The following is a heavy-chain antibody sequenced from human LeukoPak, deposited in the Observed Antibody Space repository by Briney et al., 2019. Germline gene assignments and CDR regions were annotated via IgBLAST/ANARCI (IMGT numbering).Heavy chain of an antibody. V-gene: IGHV3-64*02. D-gene: IGHD1-26*01. CDR3: TRDGGSFCDFDY. CDR1: GFSFGNYA. CDR2: INTDGRIT. Sequence: GGSLRLSCVASGFSFGNYAIHWVRQPPGKGLEYVSVINTDGRITYYADSVKGRFTISRDNSKNTVYLQMGSLRGEDMAVYYCTRDGGSFCDFDYWGQGALVTVSS. J-gene: IGHJ4*02.